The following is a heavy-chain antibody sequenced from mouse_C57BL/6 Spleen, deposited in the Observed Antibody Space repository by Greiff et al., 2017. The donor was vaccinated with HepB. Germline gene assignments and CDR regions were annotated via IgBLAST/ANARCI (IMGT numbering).Heavy chain of an antibody. V-gene: IGHV1-22*01. Sequence: VQLKQSGPELVKPGASVKMSCKASGYTFTDYNMHWVKQSHGKSLEWIGYINPNNGGTSYNQKFKGKATLTVNKSSSTAYMELRSLTSEDSAVYYCARWGYGSRFFDYWGQGTTLTVSS. CDR2: INPNNGGT. J-gene: IGHJ2*01. D-gene: IGHD1-1*01. CDR3: ARWGYGSRFFDY. CDR1: GYTFTDYN.